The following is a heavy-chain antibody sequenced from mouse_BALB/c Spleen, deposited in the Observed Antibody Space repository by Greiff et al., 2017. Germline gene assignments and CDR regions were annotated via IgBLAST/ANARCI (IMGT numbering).Heavy chain of an antibody. CDR2: INPSTGYT. Sequence: VQLQQSGAELAKPGASVKMSCKASGYTFTSYWMHWVKQRPGQGLEWIGYINPSTGYTEYNQKFKDKATLTADKSSSTAYMQLSSLTSEDSAVYYCARDYGPVYWGQGTTLTVSS. CDR3: ARDYGPVY. J-gene: IGHJ2*01. CDR1: GYTFTSYW. V-gene: IGHV1-7*01. D-gene: IGHD1-2*01.